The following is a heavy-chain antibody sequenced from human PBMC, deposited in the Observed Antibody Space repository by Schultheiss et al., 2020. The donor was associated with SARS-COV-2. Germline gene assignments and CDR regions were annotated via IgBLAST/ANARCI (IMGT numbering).Heavy chain of an antibody. Sequence: SETLSLTCAVSGYSISSGYYWGWIRQPPGKGLEWIGSIYHSGSTYYNPSLKSRVTISVDTSKNQFSLKLSSVTAADTAVYYCARWDGYIPFDYWGQGTLVTVSS. CDR3: ARWDGYIPFDY. V-gene: IGHV4-38-2*01. CDR2: IYHSGST. CDR1: GYSISSGYY. D-gene: IGHD5-24*01. J-gene: IGHJ4*02.